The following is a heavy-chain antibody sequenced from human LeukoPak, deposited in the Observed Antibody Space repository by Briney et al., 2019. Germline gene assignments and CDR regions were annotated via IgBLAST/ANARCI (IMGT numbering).Heavy chain of an antibody. V-gene: IGHV4-34*01. CDR3: VRVADYHNWFDP. D-gene: IGHD4-11*01. J-gene: IGHJ5*02. CDR1: GGSLSGYY. Sequence: SETLSLTCAVYGGSLSGYYWSWIRQPPGKGLEWIGEINHSGSTNYNPSLKSRVTISVDTSKNQFSLKLSSVTAADTAVYYCVRVADYHNWFDPWGQGTLVTVSS. CDR2: INHSGST.